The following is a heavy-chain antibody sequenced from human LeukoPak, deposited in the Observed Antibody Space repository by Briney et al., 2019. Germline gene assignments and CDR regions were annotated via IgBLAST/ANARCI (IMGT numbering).Heavy chain of an antibody. Sequence: KTSETLSLTCTVSGGSISSSSYYWGWIRQPPGKGLEWIGSIYYSGSTYYNPSLKSRVTISVDTSKNQCSLKLSSVTAADTAVYYCARQSISGSSLSYFDYWGQGTLVNVSS. V-gene: IGHV4-39*07. CDR3: ARQSISGSSLSYFDY. D-gene: IGHD3-22*01. J-gene: IGHJ4*02. CDR1: GGSISSSSYY. CDR2: IYYSGST.